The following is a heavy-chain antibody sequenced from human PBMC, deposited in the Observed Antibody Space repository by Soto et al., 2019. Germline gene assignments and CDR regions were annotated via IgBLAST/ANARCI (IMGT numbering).Heavy chain of an antibody. CDR2: ISTYSGDT. V-gene: IGHV1-18*01. Sequence: ASVKVSCKASGYTFFTYDISWVRQAPGQGLEWMGWISTYSGDTKYAQKFQGRVTMTTDTSTTTAYLELRSLRSDATAVYYCARHHGPTKSEYWFDPWGQGTLVTVSS. J-gene: IGHJ5*02. CDR1: GYTFFTYD. D-gene: IGHD5-12*01. CDR3: ARHHGPTKSEYWFDP.